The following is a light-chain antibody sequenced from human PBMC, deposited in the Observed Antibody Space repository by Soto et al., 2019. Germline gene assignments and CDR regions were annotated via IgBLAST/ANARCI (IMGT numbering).Light chain of an antibody. V-gene: IGLV2-14*01. CDR2: DVS. CDR1: SRDVGGYNY. J-gene: IGLJ1*01. Sequence: QSALTQPASVSGSPGQSITLSCIGTSRDVGGYNYVSWYQQHPGKAPKLMIYDVSNRPSGVSNRFSGSKSGNTASLTISGLQAEDEDDYDCSSYTSSSTLYVFGTGTKLTVL. CDR3: SSYTSSSTLYV.